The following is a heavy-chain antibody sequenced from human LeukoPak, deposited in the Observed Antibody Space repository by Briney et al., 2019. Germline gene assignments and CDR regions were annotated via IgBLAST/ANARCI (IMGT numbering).Heavy chain of an antibody. CDR2: ISVSSSYI. Sequence: GGSLRLSCAASGFTFSSYRMNWVRQAPGEGLEWVSSISVSSSYIYYADSVKGRFTISRDNAKNSLYLQMNSLRAEDTAVYYCARVRDENLWGSYDTWGQGTLVTVSS. D-gene: IGHD3-16*01. CDR3: ARVRDENLWGSYDT. CDR1: GFTFSSYR. J-gene: IGHJ5*02. V-gene: IGHV3-21*01.